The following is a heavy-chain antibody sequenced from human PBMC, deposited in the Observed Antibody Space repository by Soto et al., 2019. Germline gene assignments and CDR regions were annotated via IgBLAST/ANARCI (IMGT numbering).Heavy chain of an antibody. V-gene: IGHV4-59*01. Sequence: SETLCLTCTVSGGSISSYYWSWIRPPPGKGLEWIGYIYYSGSTNYNPSLKSRVTISVDTSKNQFSPKLSSVTAADTAVYYCARASRYCTNGVCYHYYYYYGMDVWGQGTTVTVSS. D-gene: IGHD2-8*01. CDR3: ARASRYCTNGVCYHYYYYYGMDV. CDR2: IYYSGST. J-gene: IGHJ6*02. CDR1: GGSISSYY.